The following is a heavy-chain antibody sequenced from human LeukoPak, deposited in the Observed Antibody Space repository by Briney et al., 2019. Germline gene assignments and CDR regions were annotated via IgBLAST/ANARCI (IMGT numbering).Heavy chain of an antibody. CDR3: ARVDIVVVFVAHDAFDI. CDR2: FDPEDGET. Sequence: ASVKVSCKVSGYTLTELSMHWVRQAPGKGLEWMGGFDPEDGETIYAQKFQGRVTMTEDTSTDTAYMELRSLRSDDTAVYYCARVDIVVVFVAHDAFDIWGQGTMVTVSS. D-gene: IGHD2-2*03. J-gene: IGHJ3*02. CDR1: GYTLTELS. V-gene: IGHV1-24*01.